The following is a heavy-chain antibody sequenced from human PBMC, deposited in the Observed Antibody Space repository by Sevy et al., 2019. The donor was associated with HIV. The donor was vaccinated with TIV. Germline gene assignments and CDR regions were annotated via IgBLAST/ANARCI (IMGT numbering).Heavy chain of an antibody. D-gene: IGHD2-2*02. J-gene: IGHJ6*02. CDR1: GFPFNDHA. V-gene: IGHV3-9*01. CDR2: ISWNRGSV. Sequence: GGSLRLSCAASGFPFNDHAMHWVRQTPGKGLEWVAGISWNRGSVGYADSVKGRFTISRDNAKQSISLQMNSLRADDTALYFCVKDLNRGCDSINCYTYYYYFYGLDVWGHGTTVTVSS. CDR3: VKDLNRGCDSINCYTYYYYFYGLDV.